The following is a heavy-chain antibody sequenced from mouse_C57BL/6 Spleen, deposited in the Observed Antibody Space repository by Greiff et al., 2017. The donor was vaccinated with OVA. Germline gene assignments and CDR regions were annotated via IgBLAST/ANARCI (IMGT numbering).Heavy chain of an antibody. V-gene: IGHV5-17*01. Sequence: EVNLVESGGGLVKPGGSLKLSCAASGFTFSDYGMHWVRQAPEKGLEWVAYISSGSSTIYYADTVKGRFTISRDNAKNTLFLQMTSLRSEDTAMYYCARLYDGYPYYAMDYWGQGTSVTVSS. D-gene: IGHD2-3*01. CDR1: GFTFSDYG. CDR2: ISSGSSTI. CDR3: ARLYDGYPYYAMDY. J-gene: IGHJ4*01.